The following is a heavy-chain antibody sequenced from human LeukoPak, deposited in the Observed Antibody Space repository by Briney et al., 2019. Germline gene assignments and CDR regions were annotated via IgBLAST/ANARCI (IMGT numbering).Heavy chain of an antibody. J-gene: IGHJ4*02. CDR2: ISYDGTYK. D-gene: IGHD2-15*01. Sequence: PGGSLRLSCAASGFTFSSYAMHWVRQAPGKGLEWVAVISYDGTYKYHADSVKGRFTISRDNSNNTLYLQMNSLRAEDTAVYYCARDHSRSNDYWGQGTLVTVSS. V-gene: IGHV3-30*04. CDR3: ARDHSRSNDY. CDR1: GFTFSSYA.